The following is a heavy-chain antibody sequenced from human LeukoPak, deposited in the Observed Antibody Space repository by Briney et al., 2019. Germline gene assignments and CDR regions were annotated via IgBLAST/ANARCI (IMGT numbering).Heavy chain of an antibody. CDR2: INPSGGST. V-gene: IGHV1-46*01. Sequence: ASVKVSCKASGYTFTSYYMYWVRQAPGQGLEWMGIINPSGGSTTYAQKFQGRVTMTRDTSTSTVYMELSSLRSEDTAVYYCARAYSSSWYDDYWGQGTLVTVSS. J-gene: IGHJ4*02. D-gene: IGHD6-13*01. CDR1: GYTFTSYY. CDR3: ARAYSSSWYDDY.